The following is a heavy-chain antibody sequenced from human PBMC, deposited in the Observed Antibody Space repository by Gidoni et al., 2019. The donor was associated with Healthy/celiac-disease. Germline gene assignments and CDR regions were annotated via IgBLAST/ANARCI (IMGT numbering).Heavy chain of an antibody. Sequence: EVQLVQSGAAVKKPGESLKLSCKGSGSSFTSYWIGWVRQMPGKGLEWMGIIYPGDSDTRYSPSFQGQVTISADKSSSTAYLQWSSLKASDTAMYYCARTSGAYCGGDCYPTFYGMDVWGQGTTVTVSS. J-gene: IGHJ6*02. D-gene: IGHD2-21*02. CDR3: ARTSGAYCGGDCYPTFYGMDV. CDR1: GSSFTSYW. CDR2: IYPGDSDT. V-gene: IGHV5-51*01.